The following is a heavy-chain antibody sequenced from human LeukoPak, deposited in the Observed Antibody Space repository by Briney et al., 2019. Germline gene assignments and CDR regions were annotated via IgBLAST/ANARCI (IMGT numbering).Heavy chain of an antibody. D-gene: IGHD3-22*01. CDR1: GFTFSSYS. CDR3: ARDYYDSSGYYSYPLDY. V-gene: IGHV3-21*01. CDR2: ISSSSSNYI. Sequence: GGSLRLSCAASGFTFSSYSMNWVRQAPGKGLEWVSSISSSSSNYIYYADSVKGRFTISRDNAKNSLYLQMHSLRAEDTAVYYCARDYYDSSGYYSYPLDYWGQGTLVTVSS. J-gene: IGHJ4*02.